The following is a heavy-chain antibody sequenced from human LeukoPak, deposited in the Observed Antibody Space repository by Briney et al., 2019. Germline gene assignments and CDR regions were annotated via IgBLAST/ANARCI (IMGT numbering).Heavy chain of an antibody. CDR3: AKTIPRQLSCSVANCYIYYFDY. Sequence: GGSLRLSCAASGFTFSSYAMSWVRQAPGKGLEWVSAISGSGGSTYYADSVKGRFTISRDNSKNTLYLQMNSLRAEDTAVYYCAKTIPRQLSCSVANCYIYYFDYWGQGTLVTVSS. CDR2: ISGSGGST. D-gene: IGHD2-15*01. J-gene: IGHJ4*02. CDR1: GFTFSSYA. V-gene: IGHV3-23*01.